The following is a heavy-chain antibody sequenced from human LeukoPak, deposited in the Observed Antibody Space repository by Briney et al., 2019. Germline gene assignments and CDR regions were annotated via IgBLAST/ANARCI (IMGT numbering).Heavy chain of an antibody. D-gene: IGHD2-2*01. Sequence: ASVTVSCKASGYTFTSYGISWVRQAPGQGLEWMGWISAYNCNTNYAQKLQGRVTMTKDTSTSTAYMELRSLRSDDTAVYYCAREDIVVVPAAEKTNYYYYGMDVWGQGTTVTVSS. V-gene: IGHV1-18*01. CDR1: GYTFTSYG. J-gene: IGHJ6*02. CDR2: ISAYNCNT. CDR3: AREDIVVVPAAEKTNYYYYGMDV.